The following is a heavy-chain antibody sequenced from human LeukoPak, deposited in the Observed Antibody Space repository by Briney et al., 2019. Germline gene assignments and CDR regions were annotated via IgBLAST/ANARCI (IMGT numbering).Heavy chain of an antibody. Sequence: GGSLRLSCAASGFTVSSNYMSWVRQAPGKGLEWVSAISGSGGSTYYADSVKGRFTISRDNSRNTLYLQMNSLRAEDTAVYYCAKGRRGSYVDYWGQGTLVTVSS. J-gene: IGHJ4*02. CDR3: AKGRRGSYVDY. D-gene: IGHD1-26*01. V-gene: IGHV3-23*01. CDR1: GFTVSSNY. CDR2: ISGSGGST.